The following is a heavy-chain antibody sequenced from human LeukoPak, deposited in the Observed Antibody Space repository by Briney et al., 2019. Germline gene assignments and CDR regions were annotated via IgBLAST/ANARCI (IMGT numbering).Heavy chain of an antibody. J-gene: IGHJ4*02. D-gene: IGHD3-9*01. V-gene: IGHV3-23*01. Sequence: GGSLRLSCAASGFTFTNYAMNWVRQAPGKRLEWVSSITSNARDTYFADSVKGRFTVSRDNSGNTLYLQMNSLRADDTAIYYCAPDLRGTDWSLDYWGQGTLVTVSS. CDR2: ITSNARDT. CDR1: GFTFTNYA. CDR3: APDLRGTDWSLDY.